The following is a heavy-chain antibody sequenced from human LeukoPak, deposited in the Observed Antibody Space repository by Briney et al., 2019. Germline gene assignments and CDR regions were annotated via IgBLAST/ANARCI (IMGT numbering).Heavy chain of an antibody. J-gene: IGHJ5*02. CDR3: ARSGSSLVNWFDP. V-gene: IGHV1-2*02. D-gene: IGHD6-13*01. Sequence: ASVKVSCKASGYTFTGYYMHWVRQAPGQGLEWMGWVNPNSGGTNYAQKFQGRVTMTRDTPISTAYMELSRLRSDDTAVYYCARSGSSLVNWFDPWGQGTLVTVPS. CDR1: GYTFTGYY. CDR2: VNPNSGGT.